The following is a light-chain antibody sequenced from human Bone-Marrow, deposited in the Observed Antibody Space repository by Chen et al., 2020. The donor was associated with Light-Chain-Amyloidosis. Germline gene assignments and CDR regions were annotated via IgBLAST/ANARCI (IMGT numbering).Light chain of an antibody. CDR2: RDT. Sequence: SYALPQPPSVSVYPGQTARITCSGDDLPTKYAYWYQQKQGQAPVLVIQRDTERPSGISERFSGSSSGTTATLTSSGVQAEDEADYHCQSADSSGTYEVIFGGGTKLTVL. CDR1: DLPTKY. J-gene: IGLJ2*01. V-gene: IGLV3-25*03. CDR3: QSADSSGTYEVI.